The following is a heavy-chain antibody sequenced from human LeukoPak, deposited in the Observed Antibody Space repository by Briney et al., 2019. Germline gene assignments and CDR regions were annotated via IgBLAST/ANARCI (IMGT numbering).Heavy chain of an antibody. Sequence: GRSLRLSCAASGFTFSRYAMHWVRQAPGKGLEWVALMSYDGSSMYYADSVKGRFTISRDNSKNTMYLQMDSLRAEDTAVYYCARDLVQAKGANSQGNYFDYWGQGTLVTVSS. D-gene: IGHD4/OR15-4a*01. J-gene: IGHJ4*02. CDR3: ARDLVQAKGANSQGNYFDY. V-gene: IGHV3-30-3*01. CDR1: GFTFSRYA. CDR2: MSYDGSSM.